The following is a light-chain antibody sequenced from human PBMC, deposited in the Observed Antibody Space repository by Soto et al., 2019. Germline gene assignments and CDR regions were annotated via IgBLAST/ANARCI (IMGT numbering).Light chain of an antibody. J-gene: IGKJ4*01. V-gene: IGKV3-11*01. Sequence: EIVLTQSPATLSVSPGERATLSCRASQSVSSDLAWYQQKAGQAPRLLIYDASNRATGIPARFSGSGSGTDFTLTISGLEPEDFAVYYCQQRSNWPLTFGGGTKVDIK. CDR2: DAS. CDR3: QQRSNWPLT. CDR1: QSVSSD.